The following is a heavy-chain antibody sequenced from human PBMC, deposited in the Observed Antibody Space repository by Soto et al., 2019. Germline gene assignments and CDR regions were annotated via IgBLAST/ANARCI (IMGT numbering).Heavy chain of an antibody. Sequence: EVQLLESGGGLVQPGGSLRLSCAASGFTFSSYAMSWVRQAPGKGLEWVSAISGSGGSTYYADSVKGRFTISRDNAKNSLYLQMNGLRAEDTALYYCAKDNDSSGWVRGAFDIWGQGTMVTVSS. CDR2: ISGSGGST. D-gene: IGHD6-19*01. CDR3: AKDNDSSGWVRGAFDI. CDR1: GFTFSSYA. J-gene: IGHJ3*02. V-gene: IGHV3-23*01.